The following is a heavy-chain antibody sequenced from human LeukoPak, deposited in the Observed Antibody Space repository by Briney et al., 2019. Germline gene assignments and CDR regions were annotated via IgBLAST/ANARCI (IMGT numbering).Heavy chain of an antibody. J-gene: IGHJ6*03. CDR3: AGHVDTVGYYYYYMDV. D-gene: IGHD5-18*01. CDR2: ISAYNGNT. Sequence: ASVKVSCKASGYTFTSYGISWVRQAPGQGLEWMGWISAYNGNTNYAQKLQGRVTMTTDTSTSTAYMELRSLRSDDTAVYYCAGHVDTVGYYYYYMDVWGKGTTVTVSS. CDR1: GYTFTSYG. V-gene: IGHV1-18*01.